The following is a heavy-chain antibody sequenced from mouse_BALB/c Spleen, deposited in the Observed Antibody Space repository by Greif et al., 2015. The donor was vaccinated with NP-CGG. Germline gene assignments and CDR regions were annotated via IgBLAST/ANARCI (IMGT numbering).Heavy chain of an antibody. CDR3: TRGRRRDFDF. CDR1: GYTFISYY. D-gene: IGHD1-2*01. J-gene: IGHJ2*01. V-gene: IGHV1S81*02. CDR2: INPSNGGA. Sequence: QVQLQQSGAELVKPGASVKLSCKASGYTFISYYMYWVKQRPGRGLEWIGEINPSNGGANLNEKFKSEATLTVDKSSSTAYMQLSSLTSGDSAVYFCTRGRRRDFDFWGQGTTLTVSS.